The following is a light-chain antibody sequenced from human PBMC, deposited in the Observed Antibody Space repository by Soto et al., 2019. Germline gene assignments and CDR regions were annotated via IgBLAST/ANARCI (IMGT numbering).Light chain of an antibody. CDR3: QHYYGYSWT. Sequence: DIQMTQSPSTLSASVGDRVTITCRASQSIGSGLAWFQQKPGKAPKVLIYKASNLESGVPSRFSGSGSGTEFTLTISSLQSDDFATYYCQHYYGYSWTFGQGTKVEIK. V-gene: IGKV1-5*03. J-gene: IGKJ1*01. CDR2: KAS. CDR1: QSIGSG.